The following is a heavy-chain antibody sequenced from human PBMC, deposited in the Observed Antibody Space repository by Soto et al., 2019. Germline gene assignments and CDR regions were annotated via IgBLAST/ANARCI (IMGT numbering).Heavy chain of an antibody. D-gene: IGHD5-18*01. CDR2: IDPSDSSV. CDR3: ARRGYTYGSSDY. CDR1: GYNFSKYW. V-gene: IGHV5-10-1*01. Sequence: PGESLKISCKASGYNFSKYWISWVRQMPGKGLEWMGRIDPSDSSVDYSPSFQGHVTISADKSITTAFLQWSSLKASDTAMYYCARRGYTYGSSDYWGQGTLVTVSS. J-gene: IGHJ4*02.